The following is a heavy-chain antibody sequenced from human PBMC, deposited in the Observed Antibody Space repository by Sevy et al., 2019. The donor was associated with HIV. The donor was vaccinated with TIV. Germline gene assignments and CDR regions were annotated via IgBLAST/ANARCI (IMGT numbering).Heavy chain of an antibody. CDR1: GGSISSGDYY. D-gene: IGHD5-18*01. V-gene: IGHV4-30-4*01. Sequence: SETLSLTCTVSGGSISSGDYYWSWIRQPPGKGLEWIGYIYYSGSTYYNPSLKSRVTIPVDTSKNQFSLKLSSVTAADTAVYYCARGEDYSYGFSYWGQGTLVTVSS. CDR2: IYYSGST. CDR3: ARGEDYSYGFSY. J-gene: IGHJ4*02.